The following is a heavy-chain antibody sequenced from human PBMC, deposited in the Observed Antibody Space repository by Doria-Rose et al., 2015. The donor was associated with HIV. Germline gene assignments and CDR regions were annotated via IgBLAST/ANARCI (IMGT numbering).Heavy chain of an antibody. D-gene: IGHD6-13*01. CDR3: ARIESSRWYHKYYFDF. CDR1: GASLSSPGMG. Sequence: QITLKESGPVLVKPTETLTLTCTVSGASLSSPGMGVSWIRQPPGKALEWLAHIFSDDERFYKTSLKSRLTISRGTSKSQVVLTMTDMDPVDTATYYCARIESSRWYHKYYFDFWGQGTLVIVSA. CDR2: IFSDDER. V-gene: IGHV2-26*01. J-gene: IGHJ4*02.